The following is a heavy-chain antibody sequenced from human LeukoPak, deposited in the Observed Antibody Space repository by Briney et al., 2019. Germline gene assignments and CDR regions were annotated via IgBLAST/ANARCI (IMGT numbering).Heavy chain of an antibody. D-gene: IGHD7-27*01. V-gene: IGHV3-30*02. J-gene: IGHJ6*02. CDR3: AKSLGGDYYYYGMDV. Sequence: GGSLRLSCVASGFAFSKYAMHWVRQAPGKGLEWLTFIRHDGSFKEYADSVKGRFTISRDNSKNALYLQMNSLRAEDTAVYYCAKSLGGDYYYYGMDVWGQGTTVTVSS. CDR2: IRHDGSFK. CDR1: GFAFSKYA.